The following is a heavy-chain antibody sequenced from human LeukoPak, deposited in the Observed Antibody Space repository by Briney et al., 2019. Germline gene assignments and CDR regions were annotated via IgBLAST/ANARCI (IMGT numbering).Heavy chain of an antibody. CDR3: ARGPPTVTHYFDY. CDR2: IYYSGST. D-gene: IGHD4-17*01. CDR1: GGSISSYY. Sequence: SETLSLTCTVSGGSISSYYWSWIRQPPGKGLEWIGYIYYSGSTNYNPSLKSRVTISVDTSKNQFSLKLSSVTAADTAVYYCARGPPTVTHYFDYWGQGTLVTVSS. V-gene: IGHV4-59*08. J-gene: IGHJ4*02.